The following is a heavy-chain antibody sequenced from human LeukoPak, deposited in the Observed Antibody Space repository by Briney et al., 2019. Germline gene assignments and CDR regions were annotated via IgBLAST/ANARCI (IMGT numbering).Heavy chain of an antibody. CDR2: IYYSGST. V-gene: IGHV4-39*07. Sequence: SETLSLTCTVSGGSISSSSYYWGWIRQPPGKGLDWIGSIYYSGSTYYNPSLKSRVTISVDTSKNQFSLKLSSVTAADTAVYYCAREVRGYCSGGSCYSNIDYWGQGTLVTVSS. CDR3: AREVRGYCSGGSCYSNIDY. J-gene: IGHJ4*02. CDR1: GGSISSSSYY. D-gene: IGHD2-15*01.